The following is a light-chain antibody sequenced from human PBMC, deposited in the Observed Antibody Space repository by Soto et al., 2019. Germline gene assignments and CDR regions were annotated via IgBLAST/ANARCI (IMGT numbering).Light chain of an antibody. J-gene: IGKJ1*01. CDR3: QQYNSYPWT. V-gene: IGKV1-5*01. CDR2: DVS. CDR1: QSISSW. Sequence: DIQMTQSPSTLSASVGDRVTITCRASQSISSWLAWYHQKPGKAPKLLIYDVSSLESGVTSRFSGSGSGTEFTLTISSLQPDDFTTYYCQQYNSYPWTFGQGTKVEIK.